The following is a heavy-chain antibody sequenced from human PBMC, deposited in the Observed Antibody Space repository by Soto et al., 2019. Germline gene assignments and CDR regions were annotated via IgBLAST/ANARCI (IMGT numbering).Heavy chain of an antibody. CDR1: GGTFSSYG. V-gene: IGHV1-69*12. Sequence: QVQLVQSGAEVKKPGSSVKVSCKASGGTFSSYGISWVRQAPGQGLEWMGGIIPIFGTANYAQKFQGRVTITADESTSTAYMELSSMRSEDTAVYYCARAAPPREYYYGMDVWGQGTTVTVSS. CDR2: IIPIFGTA. J-gene: IGHJ6*02. D-gene: IGHD1-26*01. CDR3: ARAAPPREYYYGMDV.